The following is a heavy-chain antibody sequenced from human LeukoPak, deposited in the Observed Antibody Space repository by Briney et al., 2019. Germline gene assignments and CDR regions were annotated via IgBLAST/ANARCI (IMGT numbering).Heavy chain of an antibody. D-gene: IGHD5/OR15-5a*01. Sequence: SETLSLTCNVSGGSISSNTYFWGWSRRPPGKGLEWIGSIRYSGSTYYNPSLKSRVTISVDTSKNQFSLNLSSLTAADTAVYYCATSDTVSTYNWFDPWGQGTLVTVS. CDR2: IRYSGST. V-gene: IGHV4-39*01. CDR3: ATSDTVSTYNWFDP. CDR1: GGSISSNTYF. J-gene: IGHJ5*02.